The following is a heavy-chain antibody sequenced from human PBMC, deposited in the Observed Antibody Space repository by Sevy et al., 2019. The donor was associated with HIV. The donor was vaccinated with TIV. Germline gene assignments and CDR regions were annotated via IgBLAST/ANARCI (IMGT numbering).Heavy chain of an antibody. CDR2: IYPADSDI. J-gene: IGHJ5*02. Sequence: GESLKISCKGSGYSFTSYWIGWVRQIPGKGLEWMGIIYPADSDIRYSPSFQGQVTISADKSISTAYLQWSSLKASDTAMYYCARWATYYYDTSGFKYFDRWGQGTLVTVSS. CDR3: ARWATYYYDTSGFKYFDR. D-gene: IGHD3-22*01. CDR1: GYSFTSYW. V-gene: IGHV5-51*01.